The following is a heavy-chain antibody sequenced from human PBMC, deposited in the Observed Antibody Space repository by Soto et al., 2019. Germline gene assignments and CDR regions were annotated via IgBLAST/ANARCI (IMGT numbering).Heavy chain of an antibody. V-gene: IGHV3-30*03. CDR1: GFTFSSYG. CDR3: XXXXXXXXXXXXXXXXXXXXGMDV. Sequence: QVQLVESGGGVVQPGRSLRLSCAASGFTFSSYGMHWVRQAPGKGLEWVAVISYDGSNKYYADSVKGRFTISRDNSKXXXXXXXXXXXXXXXXXXXXXXXXXXXXXXXXXXXXXXXXGMDVWGQGTTVTVSS. CDR2: ISYDGSNK. J-gene: IGHJ6*02.